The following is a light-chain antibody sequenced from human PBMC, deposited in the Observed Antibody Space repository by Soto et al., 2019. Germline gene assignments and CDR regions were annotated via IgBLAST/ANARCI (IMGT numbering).Light chain of an antibody. CDR1: QSVSSSY. CDR3: QQYASSPCT. V-gene: IGKV3-20*01. CDR2: GAS. J-gene: IGKJ1*01. Sequence: EIVLTQSPGTLSLSPGERATLSCRASQSVSSSYLAWYQQKPGQAPRLLIYGASSRATGIPDRFSGSGSGTDFTLTISRLEPEDLAVYYCQQYASSPCTFDQGTKVEIK.